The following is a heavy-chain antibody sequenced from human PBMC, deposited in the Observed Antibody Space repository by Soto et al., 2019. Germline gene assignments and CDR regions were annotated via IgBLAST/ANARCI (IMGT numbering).Heavy chain of an antibody. J-gene: IGHJ4*02. CDR1: GFTFSTYS. Sequence: PGGSLRLSCAASGFTFSTYSMNWVRQAPGKGLEWVSYISSSSSTIFYTDSVKGRFTVSRDNAKNSLYLQMNSLRAEDTAVYHCAKASSHYGSGSYYTIDYWGQGTLVTVSS. D-gene: IGHD3-10*01. CDR3: AKASSHYGSGSYYTIDY. V-gene: IGHV3-48*01. CDR2: ISSSSSTI.